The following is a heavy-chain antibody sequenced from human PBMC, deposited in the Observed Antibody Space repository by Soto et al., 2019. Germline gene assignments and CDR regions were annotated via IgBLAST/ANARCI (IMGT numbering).Heavy chain of an antibody. CDR2: IFPRDSDT. V-gene: IGHV5-51*01. CDR1: GYGFSNYW. Sequence: GESLKISCEGSGYGFSNYWIGWVRQKSGKGLEWMGIIFPRDSDTKYNPSLQGQVSISADNSVATAYLHLSSLKPSDSAIYYCARNLYINANGNLCVDFWGQGKPVTVSS. J-gene: IGHJ4*02. D-gene: IGHD2-15*01. CDR3: ARNLYINANGNLCVDF.